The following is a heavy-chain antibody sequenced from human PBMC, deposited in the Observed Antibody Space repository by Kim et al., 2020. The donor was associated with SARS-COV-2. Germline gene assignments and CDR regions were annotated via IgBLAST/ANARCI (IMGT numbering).Heavy chain of an antibody. V-gene: IGHV5-10-1*01. CDR2: VDPSDSYT. D-gene: IGHD2-15*01. CDR1: GYSFTYYW. J-gene: IGHJ4*02. Sequence: GESLKISCKGSGYSFTYYWINWVRQMPGKGLEWMGRVDPSDSYTNYSPSFQGHVTISADKSITTAYLQWSSLKASDTAMYYCARRRCSGGRCSLDFWGQGTLVTVSS. CDR3: ARRRCSGGRCSLDF.